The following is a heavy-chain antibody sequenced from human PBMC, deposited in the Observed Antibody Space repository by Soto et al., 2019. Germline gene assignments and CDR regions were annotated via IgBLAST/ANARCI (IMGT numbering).Heavy chain of an antibody. CDR2: ISGSGGNT. V-gene: IGHV3-23*01. J-gene: IGHJ5*01. CDR3: AKDPRSGWYNLGWFDS. CDR1: GFPFISYA. D-gene: IGHD6-19*01. Sequence: EVQLLESGGGLAQPGGSLRLSCATSGFPFISYAMSWVRQAPGRGLEWVSTISGSGGNTYYADAVKGRFTITSDSSKNTVYLQMNILRVDDTATYYCAKDPRSGWYNLGWFDSWGQGTLVTVSS.